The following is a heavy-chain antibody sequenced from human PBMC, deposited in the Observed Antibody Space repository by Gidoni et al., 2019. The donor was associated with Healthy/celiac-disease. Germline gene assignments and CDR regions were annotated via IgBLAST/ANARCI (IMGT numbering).Heavy chain of an antibody. V-gene: IGHV2-70*01. J-gene: IGHJ4*02. D-gene: IGHD1-26*01. Sequence: QVTLRESGPALVKPTQTLTLTCPLSGSSPSTNGMCVSWIRQPPGKALEWLALIDWDDDKYYSTSLKTRLTISKDTSKNQVVLTMTNMDPVDTATYYCARSRYSGSLHDYWGQGTLVTVSS. CDR3: ARSRYSGSLHDY. CDR1: GSSPSTNGMC. CDR2: IDWDDDK.